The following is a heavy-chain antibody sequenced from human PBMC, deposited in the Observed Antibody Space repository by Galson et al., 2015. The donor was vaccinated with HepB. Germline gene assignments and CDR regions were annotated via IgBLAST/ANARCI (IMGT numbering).Heavy chain of an antibody. J-gene: IGHJ4*02. CDR2: IGGSGDST. CDR3: AKDDWFGELSKYYFDY. V-gene: IGHV3-23*01. Sequence: SLRLSCAASGFSFSSYAMNWVRQAPGKGPEWVSSIGGSGDSTYYSDSVKGRFTISRDNSKTTLYLQMNSLRAEDTAVYYCAKDDWFGELSKYYFDYWGQGTLVTVSS. D-gene: IGHD3-10*01. CDR1: GFSFSSYA.